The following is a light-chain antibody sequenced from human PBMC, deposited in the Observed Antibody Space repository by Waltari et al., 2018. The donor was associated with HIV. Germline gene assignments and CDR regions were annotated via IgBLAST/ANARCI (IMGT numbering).Light chain of an antibody. CDR2: GAS. V-gene: IGKV3-20*01. J-gene: IGKJ2*01. Sequence: EIVLTQSPDILSLSPGDRATLSCRASQSVTSRFLAWFQQKRGQAPRLLIYGASSRARGVPDRFSGDGSGTDFTLTISRLEPEDFAVYYCLQYGSSTYTFGQGTKLDMK. CDR1: QSVTSRF. CDR3: LQYGSSTYT.